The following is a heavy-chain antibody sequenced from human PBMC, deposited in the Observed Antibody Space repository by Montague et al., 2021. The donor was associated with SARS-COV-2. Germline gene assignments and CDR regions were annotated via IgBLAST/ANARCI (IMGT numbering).Heavy chain of an antibody. V-gene: IGHV3-33*01. CDR3: VRGTPAAIPYNWFDP. D-gene: IGHD2-2*01. Sequence: YLRLSCAASGFTLSSYGMHWVRQAPGKGLEWVAVIWYDGSNKHYADSVKGRFTISRDNSKNTLYLQMNSLRVEDTAVYYCVRGTPAAIPYNWFDPWGQGTLVTVSS. J-gene: IGHJ5*02. CDR1: GFTLSSYG. CDR2: IWYDGSNK.